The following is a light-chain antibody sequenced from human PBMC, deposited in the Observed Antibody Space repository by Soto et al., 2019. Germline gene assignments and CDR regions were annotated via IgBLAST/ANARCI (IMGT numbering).Light chain of an antibody. CDR3: QQYGSSPPFT. Sequence: EIVLTQSPGTLSLSPGERATLSCRASQSVSSNYLAWYQQKPGQATRLLIYGSSSRATGIPDRFSGGGSGTDFTLTISRLEPEDFAVYFCQQYGSSPPFTFGQGTKVDIK. CDR1: QSVSSNY. V-gene: IGKV3-20*01. J-gene: IGKJ2*01. CDR2: GSS.